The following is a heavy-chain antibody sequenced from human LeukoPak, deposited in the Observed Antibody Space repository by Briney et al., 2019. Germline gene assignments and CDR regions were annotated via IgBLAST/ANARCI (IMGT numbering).Heavy chain of an antibody. CDR2: IKQDGSEK. V-gene: IGHV3-7*01. J-gene: IGHJ4*02. CDR1: GFTFSTYW. Sequence: PGGSLRLSCAASGFTFSTYWMSWVRQAPGKGLEWVANIKQDGSEKYFVDSVKGRFTISRDNAKNSLYLQMNSLRAEDTAVYYCARDLGKIGGNSSPFDYWGQGTLVTVSS. CDR3: ARDLGKIGGNSSPFDY. D-gene: IGHD4-23*01.